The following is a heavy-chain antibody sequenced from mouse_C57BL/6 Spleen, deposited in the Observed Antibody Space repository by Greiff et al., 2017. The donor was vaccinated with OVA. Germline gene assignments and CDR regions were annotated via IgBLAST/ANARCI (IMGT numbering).Heavy chain of an antibody. J-gene: IGHJ2*01. CDR3: TELGQELDY. Sequence: EVKLQESGGGLVQPGGSMKLSCVASGFTFSNYWMNWVRQSPEKGLEWVAQIRLKSDNYATHYAESVKGRFTISRDDSKSSVYLQMNNLRAEDTGIYYCTELGQELDYWGQGTTLTVSS. V-gene: IGHV6-3*01. CDR2: IRLKSDNYAT. D-gene: IGHD4-1*01. CDR1: GFTFSNYW.